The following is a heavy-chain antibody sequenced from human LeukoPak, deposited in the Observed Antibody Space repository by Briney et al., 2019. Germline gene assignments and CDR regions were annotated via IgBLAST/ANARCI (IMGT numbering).Heavy chain of an antibody. V-gene: IGHV3-30*02. D-gene: IGHD6-13*01. CDR1: GFTFSSYG. CDR3: AKLLVAGPDY. Sequence: GGSLRLSCAASGFTFSSYGIHWVRQAPGKGLEWVAFIRYDGNSKYYADSVKGRFTISRDNSKNTLYLQMNSLRAEDTAVYYCAKLLVAGPDYWGQGTLVTVSS. CDR2: IRYDGNSK. J-gene: IGHJ4*02.